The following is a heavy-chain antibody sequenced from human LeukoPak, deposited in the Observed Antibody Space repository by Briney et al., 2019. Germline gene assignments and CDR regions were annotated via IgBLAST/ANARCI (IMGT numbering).Heavy chain of an antibody. CDR3: AKGGSVARSGDDAFDL. D-gene: IGHD3-16*01. Sequence: HPGGSLRLSCAASGFTFRIYDMRWVRQAPGKGLEWVSAISGADGRTYYSDSVKVRFTISRDDSKNMLYLQMNSLRAEDTALYYCAKGGSVARSGDDAFDLWGQGTMVTVSS. J-gene: IGHJ3*01. CDR2: ISGADGRT. CDR1: GFTFRIYD. V-gene: IGHV3-23*01.